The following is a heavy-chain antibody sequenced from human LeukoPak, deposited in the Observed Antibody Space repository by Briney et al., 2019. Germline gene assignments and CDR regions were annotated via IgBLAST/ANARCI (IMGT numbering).Heavy chain of an antibody. D-gene: IGHD2-15*01. CDR3: ASGYNSVGGFYFDY. J-gene: IGHJ4*02. CDR2: ISGSGGST. V-gene: IGHV3-23*01. CDR1: GFNFSSYA. Sequence: GGSLRLSCAASGFNFSSYAMSWVRQAPGKGLEWVSAISGSGGSTYYADSVKGRFTISRDNSKNTLYLQMSSLRPEDTAFYYCASGYNSVGGFYFDYWGQGTLVTVSS.